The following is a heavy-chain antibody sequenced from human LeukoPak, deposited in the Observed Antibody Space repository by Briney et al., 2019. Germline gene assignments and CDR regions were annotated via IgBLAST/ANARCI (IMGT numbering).Heavy chain of an antibody. J-gene: IGHJ3*02. CDR3: ARGLQWLVPRGDAFDI. D-gene: IGHD6-19*01. Sequence: SETLSLTCTVSGGSISSGGYYWSWIRQHPGKGLEWIGYIYYSGSTYYNPSLKSRVTISVDTSKNQFSLKLSSVTAADTAVYYCARGLQWLVPRGDAFDIWGQGTMVTVSS. V-gene: IGHV4-31*03. CDR2: IYYSGST. CDR1: GGSISSGGYY.